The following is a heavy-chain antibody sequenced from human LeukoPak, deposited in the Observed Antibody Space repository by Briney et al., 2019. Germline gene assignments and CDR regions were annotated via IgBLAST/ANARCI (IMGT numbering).Heavy chain of an antibody. D-gene: IGHD4-23*01. CDR1: GFTFSSYW. CDR3: VRGNDYGGPHY. CDR2: IDRDGSRI. Sequence: GGSLRLSCAVSGFTFSSYWMHWVRQAPGKGLVWVSRIDRDGSRINYADSVKGRSTISRDNGKNTLFLQMNSLRAEDAAVYYCVRGNDYGGPHYWGQGTLVTVSS. J-gene: IGHJ4*02. V-gene: IGHV3-74*01.